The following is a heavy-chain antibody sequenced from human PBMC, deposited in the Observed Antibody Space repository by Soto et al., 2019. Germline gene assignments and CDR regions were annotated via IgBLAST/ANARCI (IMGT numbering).Heavy chain of an antibody. CDR3: ARDLVTSLWFGELQGYYYYGMDV. CDR1: GFTFSSYA. D-gene: IGHD3-10*01. J-gene: IGHJ6*02. V-gene: IGHV3-30-3*01. Sequence: QVQLVESGGGVVQPGRSLRLSCAASGFTFSSYAMHWVRQAPGKGLEWVAVISYDGSNKYYADSVKGRFTISRDNSKNTLYLQMNSLRAEDTAVYYCARDLVTSLWFGELQGYYYYGMDVWGQGTTVTVSS. CDR2: ISYDGSNK.